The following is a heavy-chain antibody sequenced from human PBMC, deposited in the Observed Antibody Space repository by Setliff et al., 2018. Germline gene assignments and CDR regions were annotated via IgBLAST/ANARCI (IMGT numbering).Heavy chain of an antibody. CDR2: IKQDGSEK. J-gene: IGHJ4*02. CDR1: GFTFSRYW. D-gene: IGHD2-21*02. V-gene: IGHV3-7*01. CDR3: AKAKFRVAGGQNCDGDCLFYFDY. Sequence: HPGGSLRLSCAASGFTFSRYWMSWVRQAPGKGLEWVANIKQDGSEKYYVDSVKGRFTISRDNAKNSLYLQMNSLRAEDTAVYYCAKAKFRVAGGQNCDGDCLFYFDYWGQGALVTVSS.